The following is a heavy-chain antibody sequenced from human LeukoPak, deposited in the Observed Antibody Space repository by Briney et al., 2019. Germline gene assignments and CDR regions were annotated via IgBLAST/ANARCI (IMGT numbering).Heavy chain of an antibody. J-gene: IGHJ4*02. V-gene: IGHV4-30-2*01. CDR1: GGSISSGGYS. D-gene: IGHD3-22*01. Sequence: SQTLSLTCAVSGGSISSGGYSWRWIRQPPGKGLEWIGYIYHSGSTYYNPSLKSRVTISVDRSKNQFSLKLSSVTAADTAVYYCARGADSSGYYPFDYWGQGTLVTVSS. CDR3: ARGADSSGYYPFDY. CDR2: IYHSGST.